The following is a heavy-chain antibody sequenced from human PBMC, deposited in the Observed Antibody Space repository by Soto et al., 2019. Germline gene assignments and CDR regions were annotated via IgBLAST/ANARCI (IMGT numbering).Heavy chain of an antibody. D-gene: IGHD5-18*01. J-gene: IGHJ4*02. CDR1: GFTFANHA. CDR2: TRPGVDST. Sequence: DVQLLESGGGLVQPGGSLRLSCAASGFTFANHAMYWVRQAPGKGLEWVSSTRPGVDSTDYADSVKGRFTISRDNSKSTLYLQLNRLGVEDTAIYYCAIARVSTFGFSDYWGRGTLVTVSS. V-gene: IGHV3-23*01. CDR3: AIARVSTFGFSDY.